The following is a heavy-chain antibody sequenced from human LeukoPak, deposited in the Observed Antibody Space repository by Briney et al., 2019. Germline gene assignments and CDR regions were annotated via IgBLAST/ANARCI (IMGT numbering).Heavy chain of an antibody. V-gene: IGHV1-69*13. CDR3: ARTYGSGSYPGPFDY. J-gene: IGHJ4*02. CDR2: IIPIFGTT. Sequence: ASVKVSCKASGGTFSSYAISWVRQAPGQGLEWMGGIIPIFGTTNYAQKFQGRVTITAGESTSTAYMELSSLRSEDTAVYYCARTYGSGSYPGPFDYWGQGTLVTVSS. CDR1: GGTFSSYA. D-gene: IGHD3-10*01.